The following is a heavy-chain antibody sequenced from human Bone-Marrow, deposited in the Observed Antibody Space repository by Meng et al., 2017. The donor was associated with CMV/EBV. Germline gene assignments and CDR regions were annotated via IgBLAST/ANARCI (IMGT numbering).Heavy chain of an antibody. V-gene: IGHV1-69*10. J-gene: IGHJ4*02. CDR2: IIPILGIA. CDR3: ARDRGKSRGWSD. Sequence: SVKVSCKASGGTFSSYAISWVRQAPGQGLEWMGGIIPILGIANYAQKFQGRVTITADKSTSTAYMELSSLRSEDTGVYYCARDRGKSRGWSDWGQGTLVTVSS. CDR1: GGTFSSYA. D-gene: IGHD6-19*01.